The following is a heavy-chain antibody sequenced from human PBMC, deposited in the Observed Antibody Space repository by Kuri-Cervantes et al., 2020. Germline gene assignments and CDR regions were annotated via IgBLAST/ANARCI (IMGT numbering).Heavy chain of an antibody. D-gene: IGHD3-16*01. J-gene: IGHJ4*02. V-gene: IGHV4-59*01. CDR1: GDSISHNY. CDR2: IYYTGSTNY. Sequence: SETLSLTCTVSGDSISHNYWSWIRQSPEKGLEWIGYIYYTGSTNYNYNPSLKSRVTISVDTSKNQFSLKLSSVTAADTAVYYCARSPSRAYYDYVWDPSGXXAKGFDYWGQGTLVTVSS. CDR3: ARSPSRAYYDYVWDPSGXXAKGFDY.